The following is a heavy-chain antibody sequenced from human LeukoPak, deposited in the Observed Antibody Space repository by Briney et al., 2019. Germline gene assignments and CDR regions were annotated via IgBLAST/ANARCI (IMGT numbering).Heavy chain of an antibody. CDR1: GGSISSGGYY. V-gene: IGHV4-31*03. Sequence: SETLSPTCTVSGGSISSGGYYWSWIRQHPGKGLEWIGYIYYSGSTYYNPSLKSRVTISVDTSKNQFSLKLSSVTAADTAVYYCARASRWFGELDYWGQGTLVTVSS. CDR2: IYYSGST. CDR3: ARASRWFGELDY. D-gene: IGHD3-10*01. J-gene: IGHJ4*02.